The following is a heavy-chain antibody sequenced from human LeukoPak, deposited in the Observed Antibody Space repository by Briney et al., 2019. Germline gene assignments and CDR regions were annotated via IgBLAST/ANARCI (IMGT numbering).Heavy chain of an antibody. CDR3: ASSRYYYDSSGLDY. CDR2: INHSGST. J-gene: IGHJ4*02. Sequence: SETLSLTCAVYGGSFSGYYWSWIRQPPGKGLEWIGEINHSGSTNYNPSLKSRVTISVDTSKNQFSLKQSSVTAADTAVYYCASSRYYYDSSGLDYWGQGTLVTVSS. CDR1: GGSFSGYY. V-gene: IGHV4-34*01. D-gene: IGHD3-22*01.